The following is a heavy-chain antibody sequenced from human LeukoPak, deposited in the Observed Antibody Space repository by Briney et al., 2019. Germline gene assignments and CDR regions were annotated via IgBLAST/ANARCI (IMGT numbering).Heavy chain of an antibody. CDR2: IKQDGSEK. V-gene: IGHV3-7*01. D-gene: IGHD5-18*01. J-gene: IGHJ4*02. CDR1: GFTFSSYA. CDR3: ARTRGYSYPYYFDY. Sequence: PGGSLRLSCAASGFTFSSYAMSWVRQAPGKGLEWVANIKQDGSEKYYVDSVKGRFTISRDNAKNSLYLQMNSLSAEDTAVYYCARTRGYSYPYYFDYWGQGTLVTVSS.